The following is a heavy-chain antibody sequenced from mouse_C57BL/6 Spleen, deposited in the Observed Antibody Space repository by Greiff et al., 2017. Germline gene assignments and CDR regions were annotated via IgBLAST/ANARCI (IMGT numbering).Heavy chain of an antibody. D-gene: IGHD1-1*01. CDR1: GYTFTSYW. CDR3: ARRAHYGSSPPFDD. CDR2: IDPSDSET. V-gene: IGHV1-52*01. Sequence: VKLQQPGAELVRPGSSVKLSCKASGYTFTSYWMHWVKQRPIQGLEWIGNIDPSDSETHYNQKFKDKATLTVDKSSSTAYMQLSSLTSEDSAVYYCARRAHYGSSPPFDDWGKGTTLTVAS. J-gene: IGHJ2*01.